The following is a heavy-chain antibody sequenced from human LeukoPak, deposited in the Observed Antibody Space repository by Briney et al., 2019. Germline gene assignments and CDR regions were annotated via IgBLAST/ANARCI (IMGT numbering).Heavy chain of an antibody. V-gene: IGHV3-23*01. CDR1: GFTFRNYV. D-gene: IGHD2-21*02. Sequence: GGSVRLACAASGFTFRNYVISWVRQAPGKGLEWVSGISRSGIPAYYADSVKGRFTISRDSSKNTLYLQMNSLRAEDTAVYYCAKEAPHCGGDCHGVFDYWGQGNPVTVSS. CDR3: AKEAPHCGGDCHGVFDY. J-gene: IGHJ4*02. CDR2: ISRSGIPA.